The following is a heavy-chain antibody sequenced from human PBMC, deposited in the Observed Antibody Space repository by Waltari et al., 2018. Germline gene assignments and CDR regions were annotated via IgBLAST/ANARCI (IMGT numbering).Heavy chain of an antibody. CDR1: GGSFSGYY. J-gene: IGHJ4*02. CDR3: ARGRLRPRPNFDY. Sequence: QVQLQQWGAGLLKPSETLSLTCAVYGGSFSGYYWSWIRQPPGKGLEWIGEINDSGSTNYNPSLKSRVPISVDTSKNQFSLKLSSVTAADTAVYYCARGRLRPRPNFDYWGQGTQVTVSS. D-gene: IGHD5-12*01. V-gene: IGHV4-34*02. CDR2: INDSGST.